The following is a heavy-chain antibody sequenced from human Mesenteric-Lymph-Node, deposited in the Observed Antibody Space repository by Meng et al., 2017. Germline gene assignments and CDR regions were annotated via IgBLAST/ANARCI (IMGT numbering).Heavy chain of an antibody. CDR2: INPSGGST. CDR1: GYTFTSYY. Sequence: ASVKVSCKASGYTFTSYYMHWVRQAPGQGLEWMGIINPSGGSTSYAQKFQGRVTMTRDTSTSTAYMELRSLRSDDTAVYYCARVPIYCSGGSCYQYDAFDIWGQGTMVTVSS. D-gene: IGHD2-15*01. CDR3: ARVPIYCSGGSCYQYDAFDI. J-gene: IGHJ3*02. V-gene: IGHV1-46*01.